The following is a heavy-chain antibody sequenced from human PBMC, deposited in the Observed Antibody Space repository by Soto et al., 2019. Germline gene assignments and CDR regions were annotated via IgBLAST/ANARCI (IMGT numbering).Heavy chain of an antibody. Sequence: GGSRRLSCAASGVTFRRYWMSWGRQAPGKGLEGVANIKEDGSEKYYVDSVKGRFTISRDNAKNSLYLQMNSLRAEDTAVYYCAKWCGGCNAFDAWGQGIKVTVSS. CDR3: AKWCGGCNAFDA. D-gene: IGHD2-8*01. CDR2: IKEDGSEK. J-gene: IGHJ3*01. V-gene: IGHV3-7*05. CDR1: GVTFRRYW.